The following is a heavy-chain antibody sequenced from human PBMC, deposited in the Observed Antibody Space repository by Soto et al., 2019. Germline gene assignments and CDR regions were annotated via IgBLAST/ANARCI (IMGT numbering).Heavy chain of an antibody. J-gene: IGHJ4*02. V-gene: IGHV4-61*01. CDR2: LHYSGST. CDR1: GGSVRSVHNC. Sequence: LACTVYGGSVRSVHNCWNYIQLPPGKRLEWIVYLHYSGSTNYIPSLQSRVTISVAPSKNQLSLKVTSVTAADTSVYDCVRWYSITSSIFEYWGQGNRVTV. CDR3: VRWYSITSSIFEY. D-gene: IGHD1-26*01.